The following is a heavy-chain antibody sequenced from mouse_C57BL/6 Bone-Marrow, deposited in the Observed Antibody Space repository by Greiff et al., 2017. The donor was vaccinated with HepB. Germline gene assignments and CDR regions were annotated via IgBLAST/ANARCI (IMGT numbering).Heavy chain of an antibody. J-gene: IGHJ2*01. CDR2: ISSGSSTI. Sequence: GVEWVAYISSGSSTIYYADTVKGRFTISRDNAKNTLFLQMTSLRSEDTAMYYCARDGYYFDYWGQGTTLTVSS. CDR3: ARDGYYFDY. V-gene: IGHV5-17*01.